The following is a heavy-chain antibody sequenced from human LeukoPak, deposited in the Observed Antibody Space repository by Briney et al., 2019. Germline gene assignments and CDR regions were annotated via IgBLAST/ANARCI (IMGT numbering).Heavy chain of an antibody. J-gene: IGHJ4*02. Sequence: GGSLRLSCAASGFTFSSYGMHWVRQAPGKGLEWVAVISYDGSNKYYADSVKGRFTISRDNSKNTLYLQMNSLRAEDTAVYYCAKDLSVVRQWLVLGDYWGQGTLVTVSS. V-gene: IGHV3-30*18. CDR1: GFTFSSYG. D-gene: IGHD6-19*01. CDR2: ISYDGSNK. CDR3: AKDLSVVRQWLVLGDY.